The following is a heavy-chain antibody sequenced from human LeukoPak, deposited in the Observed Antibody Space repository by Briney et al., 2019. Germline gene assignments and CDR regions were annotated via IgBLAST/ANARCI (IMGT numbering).Heavy chain of an antibody. CDR3: ARAATGTEPYNWFDP. V-gene: IGHV4-59*01. J-gene: IGHJ5*02. D-gene: IGHD1-1*01. Sequence: PSETLSLTCTVSGGSISSYYWSWIRQPPGKGLEWIGYIYYSGSTNYNPSLKSRVTISVDTSKNQSSLKLSSVTAADTAVYYCARAATGTEPYNWFDPWGQGTLVTVSS. CDR2: IYYSGST. CDR1: GGSISSYY.